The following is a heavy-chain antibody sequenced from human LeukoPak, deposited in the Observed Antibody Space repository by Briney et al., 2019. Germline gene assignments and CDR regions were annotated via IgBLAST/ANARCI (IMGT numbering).Heavy chain of an antibody. D-gene: IGHD2-2*01. J-gene: IGHJ4*02. Sequence: PGGSLRLSCAASGFTFSSYEMNWVRQAPGKGLEWVSYISSRGSTIYYADSVKGRFTISRDNAKNSLYLQMNSLRAEETAVYYCAGDRGWWCSSPSCLWVGGTFDYWGQGTLVTVSS. CDR2: ISSRGSTI. CDR1: GFTFSSYE. CDR3: AGDRGWWCSSPSCLWVGGTFDY. V-gene: IGHV3-48*03.